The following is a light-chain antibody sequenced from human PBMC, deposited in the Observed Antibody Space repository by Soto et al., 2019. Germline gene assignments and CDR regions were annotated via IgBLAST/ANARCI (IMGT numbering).Light chain of an antibody. V-gene: IGKV3-15*01. CDR2: GAS. CDR1: QSFSSN. CDR3: QQYNNWPTWT. J-gene: IGKJ1*01. Sequence: EIVMTQSPATLSVSPGERATLSCRASQSFSSNLAWYQQKPGQAPRLLIYGASTRATGIPARFSGSGSGTEFTLTLISLQSEDFAVYYCQQYNNWPTWTFGQGTKVEIK.